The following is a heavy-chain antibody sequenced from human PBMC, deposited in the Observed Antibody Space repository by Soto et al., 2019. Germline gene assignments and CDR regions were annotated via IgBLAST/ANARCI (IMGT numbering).Heavy chain of an antibody. CDR3: ARDGTRTNSWFDP. CDR1: SGSISSSNW. CDR2: IYHSGST. J-gene: IGHJ5*02. V-gene: IGHV4-4*02. D-gene: IGHD1-1*01. Sequence: QVQLQESGPGLVKPSGALSLTCAVSSGSISSSNWWSWVRQPPGKGLEWIGEIYHSGSTNYNPSLKSRVTISVDKSKNPHSLKLSSVTAADTAVYYWARDGTRTNSWFDPWGQGTLVTVSS.